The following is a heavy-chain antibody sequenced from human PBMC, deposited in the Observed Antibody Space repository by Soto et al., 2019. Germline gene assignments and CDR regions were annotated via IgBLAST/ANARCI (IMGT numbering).Heavy chain of an antibody. J-gene: IGHJ6*02. Sequence: QVQLVESGGGVVQPGRSLRLSCAASGFTFSSYAMHWVRQAPGKGLECVAVISYDGSNKFYRDSVKGRFTISRENSKNKLYLQINSLRYEDTAVYYCARGDREDIAVVVGAPPGEYGVDVWGQGTTVTVSS. D-gene: IGHD2-15*01. CDR3: ARGDREDIAVVVGAPPGEYGVDV. CDR2: ISYDGSNK. CDR1: GFTFSSYA. V-gene: IGHV3-30-3*01.